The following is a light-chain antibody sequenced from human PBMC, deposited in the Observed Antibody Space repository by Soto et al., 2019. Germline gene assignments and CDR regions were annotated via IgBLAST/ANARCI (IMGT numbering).Light chain of an antibody. CDR2: GAS. Sequence: EIVMTPSPATLSVSPVERATLSCRASQSVSSNLAWYQQKPGQAPRLLIYGASTRATGIPARFSGSGSGTEFTLTISSLQSEDFAVYYCHQYDNWPKTFGQGTRLEIK. J-gene: IGKJ5*01. CDR1: QSVSSN. V-gene: IGKV3-15*01. CDR3: HQYDNWPKT.